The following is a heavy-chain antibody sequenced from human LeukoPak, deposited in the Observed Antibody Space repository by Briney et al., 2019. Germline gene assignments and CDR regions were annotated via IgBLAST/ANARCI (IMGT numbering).Heavy chain of an antibody. Sequence: SVKVSCKASGGTFSSYAISWVRQAPGQGLEWMGGIIPIFDTATYAQKFQGRVTITADESTSTVYMELSSLRSEDTAMYFCARAGPEADDYGDYRYYYYMDVWGKGTTVTVSS. CDR3: ARAGPEADDYGDYRYYYYMDV. D-gene: IGHD4-17*01. CDR1: GGTFSSYA. V-gene: IGHV1-69*13. J-gene: IGHJ6*03. CDR2: IIPIFDTA.